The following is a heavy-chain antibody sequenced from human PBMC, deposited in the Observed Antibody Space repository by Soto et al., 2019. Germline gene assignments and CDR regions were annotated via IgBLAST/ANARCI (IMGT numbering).Heavy chain of an antibody. CDR3: AKDLGLACSSSSCKQGYYYYYGMDV. J-gene: IGHJ6*02. V-gene: IGHV3-30*18. D-gene: IGHD6-6*01. CDR2: ISYDGSNK. Sequence: QPGGSLRLSCAASGFTFSSYGMHWVRQAPGKGLEWVAVISYDGSNKYHADSVKGRFTISRDNSKNTLYLQMNSLRAEDTAVYYCAKDLGLACSSSSCKQGYYYYYGMDVWGQGTTVTVSS. CDR1: GFTFSSYG.